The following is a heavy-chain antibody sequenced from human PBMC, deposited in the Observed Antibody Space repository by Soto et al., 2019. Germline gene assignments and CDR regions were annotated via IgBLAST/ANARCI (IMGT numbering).Heavy chain of an antibody. CDR3: AQDSTVVVTAIGAWYCDL. CDR1: GFTFSSYG. V-gene: IGHV3-30*18. D-gene: IGHD2-21*02. J-gene: IGHJ2*01. Sequence: QVQLVESGGGVVQPERSLRLSCAASGFTFSSYGMQWVRQAPGKGLEWVAVISYDGSNKYYADSVKGRFTISRDNSKNPLYLQLHRLRAEDTAVYYCAQDSTVVVTAIGAWYCDLVVRGTLVTVSS. CDR2: ISYDGSNK.